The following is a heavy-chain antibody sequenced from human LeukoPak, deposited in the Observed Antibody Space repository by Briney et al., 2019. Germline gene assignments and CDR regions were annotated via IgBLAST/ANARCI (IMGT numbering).Heavy chain of an antibody. CDR1: GYTFTSYD. V-gene: IGHV1-2*02. CDR2: INPNSGGT. CDR3: ARDHDY. J-gene: IGHJ4*02. Sequence: GASVKVSCKASGYTFTSYDINWVRQAPGQGLEWMGWINPNSGGTNYAQKFQGRVTMTRDTSISTVYMELSRLRSDDTAMYYCARDHDYWGQGTLVTVSS.